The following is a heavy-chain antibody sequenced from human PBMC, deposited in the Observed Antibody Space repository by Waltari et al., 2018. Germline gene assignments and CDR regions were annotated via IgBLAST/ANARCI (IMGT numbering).Heavy chain of an antibody. D-gene: IGHD2-15*01. CDR2: IRYDGINK. CDR3: AKGGGL. J-gene: IGHJ2*01. V-gene: IGHV3-30*02. CDR1: GFTFSSYG. Sequence: QVQLVESGGGVVQPGGSLRLSCAASGFTFSSYGMHWVRQAPGKGLEWVAFIRYDGINKYYADSVKGRFTISRDNSKNTLYLQMNSLRAEDTAVYYCAKGGGLWGRGTLVTVSS.